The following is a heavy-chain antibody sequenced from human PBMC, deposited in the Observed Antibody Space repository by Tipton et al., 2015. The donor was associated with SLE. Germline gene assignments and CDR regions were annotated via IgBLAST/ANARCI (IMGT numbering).Heavy chain of an antibody. D-gene: IGHD5-18*01. CDR3: AREVDTAMVDGAFDI. V-gene: IGHV1-2*02. CDR2: INPNSGGT. J-gene: IGHJ3*02. CDR1: GYTFTGYY. Sequence: QVQLVQSGAEVKKPGASVKVSCKASGYTFTGYYMHWVRQAPGQGLEWMGWINPNSGGTNYAQKFQGRVTMTRDTSISTAYMELSRLRSDDTAVYYCAREVDTAMVDGAFDIWGQGTMVTVSS.